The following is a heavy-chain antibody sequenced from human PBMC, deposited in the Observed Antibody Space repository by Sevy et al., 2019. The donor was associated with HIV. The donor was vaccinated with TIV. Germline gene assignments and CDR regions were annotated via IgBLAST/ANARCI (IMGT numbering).Heavy chain of an antibody. D-gene: IGHD6-6*01. CDR3: ARGLAALPGYYYGMDV. Sequence: GGSLRLSCAASGFTFSSYPMNWVRQAPGKGLEWVAVMSYDGSNKYFADSVKGRFAVSRDNSKNTLYLQMSSLGAEETAVYYCARGLAALPGYYYGMDVWGLGTTVTVSS. CDR1: GFTFSSYP. CDR2: MSYDGSNK. J-gene: IGHJ6*02. V-gene: IGHV3-30*09.